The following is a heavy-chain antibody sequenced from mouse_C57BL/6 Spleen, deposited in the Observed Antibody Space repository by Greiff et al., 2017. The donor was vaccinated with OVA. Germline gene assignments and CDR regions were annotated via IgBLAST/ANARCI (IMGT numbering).Heavy chain of an antibody. D-gene: IGHD2-1*01. CDR3: ARAFYYGNYEGNAMDY. V-gene: IGHV5-6*01. CDR2: ISSGGSCT. CDR1: GFTFSSYG. Sequence: EVKLVESGGDLVKPGGSLKLSCAASGFTFSSYGMSWVRQTPDKRLEWVATISSGGSCTYYPDSVKGRFTISRDNAKNTLYLQRSSLKSEDTAMYYCARAFYYGNYEGNAMDYWGQGTSVTVSS. J-gene: IGHJ4*01.